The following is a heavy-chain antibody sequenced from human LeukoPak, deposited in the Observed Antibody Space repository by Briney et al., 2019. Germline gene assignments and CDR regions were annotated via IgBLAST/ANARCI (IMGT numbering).Heavy chain of an antibody. D-gene: IGHD3-10*01. CDR2: IYYSGST. CDR3: ARDNGSGSYYPDY. V-gene: IGHV4-59*01. CDR1: GGSISSYY. Sequence: SETLSLTCTVSGGSISSYYWSWIRQPPGKGLEWIGYIYYSGSTNYNPSLKSRVTISVDTSKNQFSLKLSSVAAADTAVYYCARDNGSGSYYPDYWGQGTLVTVSS. J-gene: IGHJ4*02.